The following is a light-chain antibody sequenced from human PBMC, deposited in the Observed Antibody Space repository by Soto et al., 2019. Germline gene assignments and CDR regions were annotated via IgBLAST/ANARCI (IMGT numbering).Light chain of an antibody. CDR3: QQALQPPWT. CDR2: LGS. Sequence: DIVMTQSPLSLPVTPGEPASISCRSSQSLLHSNGYNYLDWYLQKPGQSPQLLIYLGSNRASGVPDRFGGSGSGTDFTLKISRVEAEDVGVYYCQQALQPPWTFGQGTKVEIK. V-gene: IGKV2-28*01. CDR1: QSLLHSNGYNY. J-gene: IGKJ1*01.